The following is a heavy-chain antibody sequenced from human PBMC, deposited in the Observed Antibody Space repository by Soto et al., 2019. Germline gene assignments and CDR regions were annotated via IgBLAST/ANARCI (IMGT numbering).Heavy chain of an antibody. V-gene: IGHV3-48*02. CDR3: ARDWSRGRYSPRTEGDY. CDR1: GFTFSSYS. Sequence: ESGGGLVQPGGSLRLSCAASGFTFSSYSMNWVRQAPGKGLEWVSYISSSSSTIYYADSVKGRFTISRDNAKNSLYLQMNSLRDEDTAVYYCARDWSRGRYSPRTEGDYWGQGTLVTVSS. CDR2: ISSSSSTI. D-gene: IGHD1-26*01. J-gene: IGHJ4*02.